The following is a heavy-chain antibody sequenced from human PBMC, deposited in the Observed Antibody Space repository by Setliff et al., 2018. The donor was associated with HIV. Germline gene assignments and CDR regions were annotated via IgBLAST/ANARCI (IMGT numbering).Heavy chain of an antibody. D-gene: IGHD4-17*01. J-gene: IGHJ4*02. CDR1: GYSFTAYQ. Sequence: GASVKVSCKTFGYSFTAYQMHWLRQAPGQGLEWMGRINRDNGGIDYAQKFQGRVTVTRDTSINTAYMELSSLRYDDTAVYYCARGDYGDYRVPYFFDYWGQGTLVTVSS. V-gene: IGHV1-2*06. CDR3: ARGDYGDYRVPYFFDY. CDR2: INRDNGGI.